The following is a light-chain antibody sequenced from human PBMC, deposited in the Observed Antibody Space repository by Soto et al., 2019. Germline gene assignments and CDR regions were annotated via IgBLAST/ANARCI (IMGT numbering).Light chain of an antibody. Sequence: EIVLTQSPATLSLSPGERVTLSCRASQNVSTYLAWYQQKPGQAPRLLIYDASDRATGIPARFSGSGSGTDVTLTISSPEPEDSAVYYCQQRTNWLTFGPGTKVDIK. CDR2: DAS. CDR1: QNVSTY. CDR3: QQRTNWLT. V-gene: IGKV3-11*01. J-gene: IGKJ3*01.